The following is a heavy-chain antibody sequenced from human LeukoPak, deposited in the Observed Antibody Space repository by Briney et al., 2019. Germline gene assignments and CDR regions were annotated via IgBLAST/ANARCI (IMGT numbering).Heavy chain of an antibody. D-gene: IGHD3-22*01. V-gene: IGHV3-48*01. CDR3: MGRRTYYYDSSGYSDY. Sequence: PGGSLRLSCAASGFTFSSYWMNWVRQAPGKGLEWVSYISSSSSTIYYADSVKGRFTISRDNAKNSLYLQMNSLRAEDTAVYYCMGRRTYYYDSSGYSDYWGQGTLVTVSS. CDR2: ISSSSSTI. CDR1: GFTFSSYW. J-gene: IGHJ4*02.